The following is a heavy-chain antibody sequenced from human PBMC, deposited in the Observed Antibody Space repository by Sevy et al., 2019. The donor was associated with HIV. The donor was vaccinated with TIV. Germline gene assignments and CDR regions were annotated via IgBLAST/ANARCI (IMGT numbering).Heavy chain of an antibody. CDR3: ARAAQKATIVDAFDI. CDR1: GGTFSSYA. V-gene: IGHV1-69*10. J-gene: IGHJ3*02. CDR2: IIPLVNIT. Sequence: ASVKVSCKTSGGTFSSYAFSWVRQAPGQGLEWMGGIIPLVNITDYAQKFQGRVTITADKSTITAYMELSSLGSEDTAVYYCARAAQKATIVDAFDIWGHGTMVTVSS. D-gene: IGHD5-12*01.